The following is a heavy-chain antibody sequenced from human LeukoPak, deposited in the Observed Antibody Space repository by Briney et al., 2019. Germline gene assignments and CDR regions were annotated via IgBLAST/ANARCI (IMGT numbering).Heavy chain of an antibody. D-gene: IGHD3-9*01. J-gene: IGHJ4*02. CDR2: ISSGGSTK. CDR3: ATDQRYAFDY. V-gene: IGHV3-48*03. CDR1: GFTFSVYE. Sequence: GGSLRLSCAASGFTFSVYEMNWVRQAPGKGLEWVSYISSGGSTKYYADSVRGRFTISRDDGKNTLYLHMNSLRDDDTAVYYCATDQRYAFDYWGQGILVTVSS.